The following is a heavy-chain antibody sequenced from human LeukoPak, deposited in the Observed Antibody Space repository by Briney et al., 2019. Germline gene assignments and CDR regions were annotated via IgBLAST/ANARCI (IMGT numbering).Heavy chain of an antibody. CDR3: ASTPSGSSAWYYFDK. CDR2: IYYSGST. Sequence: SETLSLTCTVSGGSISSYYWSWIRQPPGKGLEWIGYIYYSGSTNYNPSLKSRVTISVDTPRNQFSLKLSSVTAADTAVYYCASTPSGSSAWYYFDKWGQGTLVTVSS. V-gene: IGHV4-59*08. CDR1: GGSISSYY. J-gene: IGHJ4*02. D-gene: IGHD6-19*01.